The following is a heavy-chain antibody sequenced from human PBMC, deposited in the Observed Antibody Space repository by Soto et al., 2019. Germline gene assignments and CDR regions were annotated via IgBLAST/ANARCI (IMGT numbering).Heavy chain of an antibody. CDR2: ISSSSSYI. Sequence: GGSLRLSCAASGFTFSSYSMNWVRQAPGKGLEWVSSISSSSSYIYYADSVKGRFTISRDNAKNSLHLQMNSLRAEDTAVYYCARARRSSAPRVDFDYWGQGTLVTVSS. CDR3: ARARRSSAPRVDFDY. J-gene: IGHJ4*02. V-gene: IGHV3-21*01. CDR1: GFTFSSYS.